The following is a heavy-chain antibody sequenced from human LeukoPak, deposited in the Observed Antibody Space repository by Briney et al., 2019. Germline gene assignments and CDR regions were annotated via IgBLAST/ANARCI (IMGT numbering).Heavy chain of an antibody. Sequence: GGSLRLSCSASGLTFSSYSMNWVRQAPGKGLEWVSSISSSSSYIYYADSVKGRFTISRDNAKNSLYLQMNSLRAEDTAVYYCARSNDYGGNSEYGGQGTLVTVSS. V-gene: IGHV3-21*01. CDR2: ISSSSSYI. J-gene: IGHJ4*02. CDR1: GLTFSSYS. CDR3: ARSNDYGGNSEY. D-gene: IGHD4-23*01.